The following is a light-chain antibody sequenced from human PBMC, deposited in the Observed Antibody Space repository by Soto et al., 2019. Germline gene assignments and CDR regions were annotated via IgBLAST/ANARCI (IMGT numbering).Light chain of an antibody. J-gene: IGKJ1*01. CDR1: QSVGRK. CDR2: DAS. V-gene: IGKV3-15*01. CDR3: QQYEIWPPWT. Sequence: EIEMTQSPATLSVSPGERATLYCRSSQSVGRKLAWYQQKPGQAPRLLIYDASNRAMGVPARFSGSGSGTELTLTISSRESEDVAVYHCQQYEIWPPWTCGQGTKVEI.